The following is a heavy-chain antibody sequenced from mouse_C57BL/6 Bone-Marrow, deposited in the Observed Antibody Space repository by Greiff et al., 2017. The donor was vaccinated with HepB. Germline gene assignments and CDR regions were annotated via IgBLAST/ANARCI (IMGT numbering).Heavy chain of an antibody. CDR2: IDPETGGT. CDR3: TRWGRGLLPFAY. D-gene: IGHD3-1*01. Sequence: QVQLQQSGAELVRPGASVTLSCKASGYTFTDYEMHWVKQTPVHGLEWIGAIDPETGGTAYNQKFKGKAILTADKSSSTAYMELRSLTSEDSAVYYCTRWGRGLLPFAYWGQGTLVTVSA. J-gene: IGHJ3*01. CDR1: GYTFTDYE. V-gene: IGHV1-15*01.